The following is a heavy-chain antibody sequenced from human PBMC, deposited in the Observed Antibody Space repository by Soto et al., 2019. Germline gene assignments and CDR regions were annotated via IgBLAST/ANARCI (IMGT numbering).Heavy chain of an antibody. CDR1: GFTFSNAW. V-gene: IGHV3-15*01. CDR3: TTDRSSSWYFDY. CDR2: IKSKTDGGTT. D-gene: IGHD6-13*01. Sequence: GGSLRLSCAASGFTFSNAWMSWVRQAPGKGLEWVGRIKSKTDGGTTDYAAPVKGRFTISRDDSKNTLYLQMNSLKTEDTAVYYCTTDRSSSWYFDYWGQGTLVTVYS. J-gene: IGHJ4*02.